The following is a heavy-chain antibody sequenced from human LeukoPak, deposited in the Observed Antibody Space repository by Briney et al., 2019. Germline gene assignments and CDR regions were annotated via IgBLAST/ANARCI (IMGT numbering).Heavy chain of an antibody. CDR2: INQDGNDK. D-gene: IGHD3-10*01. Sequence: PGGSLRLSCAASGVTFSSYLIHWVRQAPGKGLEWVAAINQDGNDKYYLNSVKGRFTISRDNAKTSVFLQMNNLRADDTAVYCCACVRGGYWGQGTLVTVSS. CDR1: GVTFSSYL. CDR3: ACVRGGY. J-gene: IGHJ4*02. V-gene: IGHV3-7*02.